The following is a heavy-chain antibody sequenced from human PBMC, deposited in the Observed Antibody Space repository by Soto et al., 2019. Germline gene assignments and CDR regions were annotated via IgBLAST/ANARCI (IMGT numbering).Heavy chain of an antibody. J-gene: IGHJ3*02. CDR2: ISGDGRST. V-gene: IGHV3-74*01. D-gene: IGHD2-2*01. CDR1: GFTFRRYW. CDR3: ASDGESCTSINCLRPFDM. Sequence: EVQLVESGGGLVQPGGFLRLSCAASGFTFRRYWMHWVRQGPGKGLAWVSRISGDGRSTSYEDSVKGRFTISRDNAKNTVYLQMNSMRAEDTAVYYCASDGESCTSINCLRPFDMWGQGAVVTVSP.